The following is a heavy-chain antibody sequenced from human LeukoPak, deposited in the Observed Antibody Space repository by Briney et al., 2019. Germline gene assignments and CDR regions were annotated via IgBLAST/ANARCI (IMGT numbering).Heavy chain of an antibody. V-gene: IGHV6-1*01. D-gene: IGHD2-21*02. Sequence: SQTLPLTCAIPGDSVSRDTSAWNWIRQSPSRGLEWLGRIYYSSKWYNDYAVYVKSRITINPDTSKNQFSLQLNSVTAADTAMYYCAKSDGYGLIDYLGQGTLATVSS. CDR2: IYYSSKWYN. CDR1: GDSVSRDTSA. J-gene: IGHJ4*02. CDR3: AKSDGYGLIDY.